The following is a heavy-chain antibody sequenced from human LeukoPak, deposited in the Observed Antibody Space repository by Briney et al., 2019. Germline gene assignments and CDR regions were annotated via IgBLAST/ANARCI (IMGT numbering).Heavy chain of an antibody. Sequence: GASVKVSCKASGYTFTSYGISWVRQAPGQGLEWMGWISAYNGNTNYAQKLQGRVTMTTDTSTSTAYMELRSLRSDDTAVYYCASAPWYVWGSYRLYYFDYWGQGTLVTVSS. D-gene: IGHD3-16*02. CDR3: ASAPWYVWGSYRLYYFDY. V-gene: IGHV1-18*01. CDR2: ISAYNGNT. CDR1: GYTFTSYG. J-gene: IGHJ4*02.